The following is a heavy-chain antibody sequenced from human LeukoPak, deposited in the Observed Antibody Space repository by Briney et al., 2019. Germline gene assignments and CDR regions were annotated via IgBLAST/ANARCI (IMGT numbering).Heavy chain of an antibody. Sequence: GGSLRLSCAASGFTFSNFAMAWVRQAPGKGLEWVSSIVGSSSTYYEDSLKGRFTISRDNAKNSLYLQMNSLRAEDTAVYYCARIGAGSSRDYWGQGTLVTVSS. D-gene: IGHD6-13*01. CDR1: GFTFSNFA. J-gene: IGHJ4*02. CDR2: IVGSSST. CDR3: ARIGAGSSRDY. V-gene: IGHV3-21*01.